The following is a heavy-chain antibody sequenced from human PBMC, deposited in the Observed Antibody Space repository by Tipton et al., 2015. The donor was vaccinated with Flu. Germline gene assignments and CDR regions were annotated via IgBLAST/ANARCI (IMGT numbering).Heavy chain of an antibody. V-gene: IGHV3-23*01. CDR3: ARDFASSAADY. J-gene: IGHJ4*02. Sequence: DSVKGRFAISRDNSGNRLYLQMNSLRVDDTATYYCARDFASSAADYWGQGILVTVSS. D-gene: IGHD3-10*01.